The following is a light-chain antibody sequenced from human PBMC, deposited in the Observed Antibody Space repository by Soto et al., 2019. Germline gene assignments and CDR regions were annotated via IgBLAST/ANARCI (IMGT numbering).Light chain of an antibody. CDR1: QSVSSTF. CDR3: KQRYNWPPT. CDR2: DAS. J-gene: IGKJ5*01. Sequence: EIVLTQSPGTLSLSPGERATLSCRASQSVSSTFLAWYQQKPGQAPRLLIYDASNRATGIQARFSGSGSGTDFTLTISSLEPEDFAVYYCKQRYNWPPTFGQGTRLEIK. V-gene: IGKV3-11*01.